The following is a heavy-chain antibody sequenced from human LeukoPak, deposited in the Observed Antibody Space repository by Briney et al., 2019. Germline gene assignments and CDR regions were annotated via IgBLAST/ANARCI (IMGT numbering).Heavy chain of an antibody. Sequence: PSETLSLTSPVSGGSISSYCWSWVRQPPGKGLEWIGYIYYSGSTNYNPSLKSRVTISVDTSKNQFSLKLSSVTAADTAVYYCARLPGGVGATDWGQGTLVTVSS. D-gene: IGHD1-26*01. CDR2: IYYSGST. CDR1: GGSISSYC. J-gene: IGHJ4*01. V-gene: IGHV4-59*01. CDR3: ARLPGGVGATD.